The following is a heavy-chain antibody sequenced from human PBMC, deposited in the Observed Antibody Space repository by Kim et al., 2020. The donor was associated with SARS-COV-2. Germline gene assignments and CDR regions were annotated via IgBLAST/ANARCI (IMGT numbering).Heavy chain of an antibody. V-gene: IGHV1-3*01. CDR3: ARVYSNSLYYFDY. CDR2: INAGNGNT. CDR1: GYTFTTYT. D-gene: IGHD6-13*01. J-gene: IGHJ4*02. Sequence: ASVKVSCKASGYTFTTYTMHWVRQAPGQRLEWMGWINAGNGNTKYSQKFQGRVTITRDTSASTAYMELSSLRSEDTAVYYCARVYSNSLYYFDYWGQGTLVTVSS.